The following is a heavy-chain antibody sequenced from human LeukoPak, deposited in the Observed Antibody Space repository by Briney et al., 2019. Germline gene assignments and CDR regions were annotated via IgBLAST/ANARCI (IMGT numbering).Heavy chain of an antibody. J-gene: IGHJ4*02. V-gene: IGHV3-7*05. CDR3: ARIEVGYTYYFDY. Sequence: GGSLRLSCAASGFTFSSYWMSWVRQAPGKGLEWVANIKQDGSEKYYVDSVKGRFTISRDNAKNSLCLQMNSLRAEDTAVYYCARIEVGYTYYFDYWGQGTLVTVSS. CDR2: IKQDGSEK. CDR1: GFTFSSYW. D-gene: IGHD2-8*02.